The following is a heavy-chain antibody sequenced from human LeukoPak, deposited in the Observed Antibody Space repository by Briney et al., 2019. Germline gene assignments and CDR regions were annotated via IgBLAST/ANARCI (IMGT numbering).Heavy chain of an antibody. D-gene: IGHD5-18*01. Sequence: PSETLSLTCTVSGGSISSYYWSWIRQPPGKGLELIGYIYDSGSTNYNPSLKSRVTISVDTPKNQFSLTLSSVTAADTAVYYCARHGGGYSYDYWGQGTLVTVSS. CDR1: GGSISSYY. J-gene: IGHJ4*02. V-gene: IGHV4-59*01. CDR2: IYDSGST. CDR3: ARHGGGYSYDY.